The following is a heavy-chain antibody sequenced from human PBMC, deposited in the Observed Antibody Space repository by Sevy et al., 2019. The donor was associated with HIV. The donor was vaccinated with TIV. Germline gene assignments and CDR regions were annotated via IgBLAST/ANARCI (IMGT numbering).Heavy chain of an antibody. J-gene: IGHJ4*02. CDR1: GFTFDDYV. CDR2: ISWKSGSI. CDR3: AKDMRAAAGTTTFDY. D-gene: IGHD6-13*01. V-gene: IGHV3-9*01. Sequence: GGSLRLSCAASGFTFDDYVMHWVRQAPGKGLEWVSVISWKSGSIGYADSVKGRFTSSRDNAKNSLYLQMNSLRAEDTALYYCAKDMRAAAGTTTFDYWGQGTLVTVSS.